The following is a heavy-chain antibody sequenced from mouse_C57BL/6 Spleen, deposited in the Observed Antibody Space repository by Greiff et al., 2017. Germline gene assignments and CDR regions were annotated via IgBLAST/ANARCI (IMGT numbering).Heavy chain of an antibody. CDR2: INPSNGGT. CDR1: GYTFTSYW. J-gene: IGHJ3*01. Sequence: QVQLQQPGTELVKPGASVKLSCKASGYTFTSYWMHWVKQRPGQGLEWIGNINPSNGGTNYNEKFKSKATLTVDTSSSTAYMQLSSLTSEDSAVYYCASSRPDLPRFAYWGQGTLVTVSA. CDR3: ASSRPDLPRFAY. V-gene: IGHV1-53*01.